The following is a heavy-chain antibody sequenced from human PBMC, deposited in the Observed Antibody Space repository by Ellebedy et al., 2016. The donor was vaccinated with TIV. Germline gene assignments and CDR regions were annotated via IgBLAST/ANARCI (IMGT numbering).Heavy chain of an antibody. CDR3: AKVLFAFGEFESPFDP. CDR2: IRYDGSDK. Sequence: GGSLRLSCAASGFTFHSYGMHWVRQAPGKGLEWVTFIRYDGSDKYYADSVKGCFTVSRDNSKNTLTLQMNSLRLEDTAVYYCAKVLFAFGEFESPFDPWGQGTLVIVSS. D-gene: IGHD3-10*01. CDR1: GFTFHSYG. J-gene: IGHJ5*02. V-gene: IGHV3-30*02.